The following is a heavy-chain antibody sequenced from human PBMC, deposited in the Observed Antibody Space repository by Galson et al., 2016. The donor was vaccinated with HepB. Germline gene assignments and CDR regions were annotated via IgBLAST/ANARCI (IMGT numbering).Heavy chain of an antibody. CDR3: ARGNHKYSSSSLDY. J-gene: IGHJ4*02. V-gene: IGHV3-30*04. CDR2: ISYNGGYR. Sequence: RLSCAASGFTFSTYDMHWVRQAPGNGLEWVTLISYNGGYRNYVDSVKGRFSISRDNSRDTLYLEMNSLRIEDTAVYYCARGNHKYSSSSLDYWGQGSLVTVSS. D-gene: IGHD6-6*01. CDR1: GFTFSTYD.